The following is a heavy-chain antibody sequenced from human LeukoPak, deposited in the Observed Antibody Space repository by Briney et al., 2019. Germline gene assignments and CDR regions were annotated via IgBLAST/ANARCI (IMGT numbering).Heavy chain of an antibody. J-gene: IGHJ4*02. CDR2: IRSKAYGGTT. Sequence: SLTLSCTFSGYSFSNYSWTGLRQAPPKERQWVGGIRSKAYGGTTEYAASVKGRFTISRDNSKNTLYLQMNSLRAEDTAVYYCARETDNFGIDYWGQGTLVTVSS. V-gene: IGHV3-49*03. CDR1: GYSFSNYS. D-gene: IGHD1-20*01. CDR3: ARETDNFGIDY.